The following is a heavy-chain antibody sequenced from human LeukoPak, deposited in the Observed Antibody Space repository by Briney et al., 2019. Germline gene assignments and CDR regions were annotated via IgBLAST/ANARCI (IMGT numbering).Heavy chain of an antibody. CDR2: ISWDGGST. D-gene: IGHD3-10*01. CDR1: GFTFDDYT. Sequence: PGGSLRLSCAASGFTFDDYTMHWVRQAPGKGLEWVSLISWDGGSTYYADSVKGRFTISRDNSKNSLYLQMNSLRTEDTALYYCAKDIGLGGSGYYYYYGMDVWGQGTTVTVSS. J-gene: IGHJ6*02. CDR3: AKDIGLGGSGYYYYYGMDV. V-gene: IGHV3-43*01.